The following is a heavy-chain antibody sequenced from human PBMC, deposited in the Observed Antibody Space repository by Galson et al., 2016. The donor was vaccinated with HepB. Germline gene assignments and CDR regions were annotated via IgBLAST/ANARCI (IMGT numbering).Heavy chain of an antibody. CDR3: ASGGVHYSRSGGYFPYGLDV. D-gene: IGHD6-6*01. CDR1: GDSIPPSY. CDR2: FSATEST. V-gene: IGHV4-59*01. Sequence: TLSLPCTVSGDSIPPSYWSWIRQPPGKGLQWIGYFSATESTNYTPPLKRRVTISADTSTNQFSLRLASVSTADTAVNHGASGGVHYSRSGGYFPYGLDVWGQGTPVIVSS. J-gene: IGHJ6*02.